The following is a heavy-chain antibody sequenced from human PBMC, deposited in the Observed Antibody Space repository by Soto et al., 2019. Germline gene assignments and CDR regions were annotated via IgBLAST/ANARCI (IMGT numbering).Heavy chain of an antibody. Sequence: SETLSLTCTVSGGSISSSSYYWGWIRQPPGKGLEWIGSIYYSGSTYYNPSLKRRVTISVDTSKNQFSLKLSSVTAADTAVYYCANRGSVDGRTVFAPSGQGTLVPVSS. J-gene: IGHJ5*02. CDR3: ANRGSVDGRTVFAP. CDR2: IYYSGST. D-gene: IGHD3-10*01. CDR1: GGSISSSSYY. V-gene: IGHV4-39*01.